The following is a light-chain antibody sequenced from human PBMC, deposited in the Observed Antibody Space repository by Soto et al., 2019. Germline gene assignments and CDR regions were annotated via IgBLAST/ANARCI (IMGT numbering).Light chain of an antibody. CDR1: QDIRTI. V-gene: IGKV3D-11*01. CDR3: QQRSNWPIT. Sequence: EIVMTQSPATLSVSPGERGNLSCRASQDIRTILAWYQQKPGQAPRLLIYGASNRATGIPDRFSGSGSGTDFTLTISSLEPEDFAVYYCQQRSNWPITFGQGTRLEIK. CDR2: GAS. J-gene: IGKJ5*01.